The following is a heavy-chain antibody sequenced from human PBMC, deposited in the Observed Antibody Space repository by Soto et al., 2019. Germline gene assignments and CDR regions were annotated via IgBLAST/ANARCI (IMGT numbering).Heavy chain of an antibody. J-gene: IGHJ4*02. CDR3: AHVYWAASGTRYYFDY. D-gene: IGHD1-7*01. Sequence: QITLKESGPTLVKPTQTLTLTCTFSGFSFSIDGMGVGWIRQPPGKALEWLALIYWDDDKRFSPSLKSRLTITKDGSRNQVVLTLTNMDPADTGTYYCAHVYWAASGTRYYFDYWGQGTLVTVSS. V-gene: IGHV2-5*02. CDR1: GFSFSIDGMG. CDR2: IYWDDDK.